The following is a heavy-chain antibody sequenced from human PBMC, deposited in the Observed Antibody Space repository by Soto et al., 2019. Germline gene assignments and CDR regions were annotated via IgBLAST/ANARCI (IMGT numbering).Heavy chain of an antibody. D-gene: IGHD6-13*01. J-gene: IGHJ4*02. CDR3: ARKSDRYSSLDY. V-gene: IGHV3-30-3*01. CDR2: ISYDGSNK. Sequence: QVQLVESGGSVVQPGRSLRLSCAASGFTFSSYAMHWVRQAPGKGLEWVAVISYDGSNKYYADSVKGRFTISRDNSKNTLYLQMNSLRAEDTAVYYCARKSDRYSSLDYWGQGTLVTVSS. CDR1: GFTFSSYA.